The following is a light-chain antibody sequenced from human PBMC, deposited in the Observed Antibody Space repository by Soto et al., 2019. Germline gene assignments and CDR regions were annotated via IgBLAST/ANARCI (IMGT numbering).Light chain of an antibody. CDR1: QSVSSSY. CDR3: QQYGSSPYT. J-gene: IGKJ2*01. V-gene: IGKV3-20*01. Sequence: EIVLTQSPGPRSLSPGERATLSCRASQSVSSSYLAWYQQKPGQAPRLLIYGTSSRATGIPDRFSGSGSGTDFTVTISRLEPEDFAVYYCQQYGSSPYTFGQGTKLEIK. CDR2: GTS.